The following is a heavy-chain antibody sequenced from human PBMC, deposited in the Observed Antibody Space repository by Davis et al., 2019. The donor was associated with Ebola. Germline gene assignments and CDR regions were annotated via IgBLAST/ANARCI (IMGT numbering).Heavy chain of an antibody. V-gene: IGHV3-23*01. CDR3: AKDSHDSGYYMGVLDF. D-gene: IGHD3-22*01. Sequence: PGGSLRLSCAASGFNFNTYAMYWVRQAPGKGLEWISSIIDTGTNAVYSDSVEGRFTVSRDNSKNTLSLQMNSLRDEDTAVYFCAKDSHDSGYYMGVLDFWGRGTLVAVSS. CDR2: IIDTGTNA. J-gene: IGHJ4*02. CDR1: GFNFNTYA.